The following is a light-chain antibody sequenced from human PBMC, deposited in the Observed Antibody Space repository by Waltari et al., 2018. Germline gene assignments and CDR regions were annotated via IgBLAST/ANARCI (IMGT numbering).Light chain of an antibody. CDR1: QSLTKKY. CDR3: QQYGSSILYT. J-gene: IGKJ2*01. Sequence: VLTQSPGTLSLSPGERATLSCRASQSLTKKYLAWYQQKPGQAPRLLIYGASSRAAGIPDRFSGSGSGTDFTPTISRLEPDDFGVYYCQQYGSSILYTFGQGTKLEIK. CDR2: GAS. V-gene: IGKV3-20*01.